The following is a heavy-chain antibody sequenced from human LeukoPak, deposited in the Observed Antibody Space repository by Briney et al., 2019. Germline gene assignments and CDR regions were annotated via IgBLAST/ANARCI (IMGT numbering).Heavy chain of an antibody. J-gene: IGHJ4*02. D-gene: IGHD2-21*02. Sequence: GGSLRLSCAASGFAFSSYSMNWVRQAPGKGLEWVSSISSSSSYIYYADLVKGRFTISRDNAKNSLYLQMNSLRAEDTAVYYCARSTLGDPGYWGQGTLVTVSS. CDR1: GFAFSSYS. CDR3: ARSTLGDPGY. CDR2: ISSSSSYI. V-gene: IGHV3-21*01.